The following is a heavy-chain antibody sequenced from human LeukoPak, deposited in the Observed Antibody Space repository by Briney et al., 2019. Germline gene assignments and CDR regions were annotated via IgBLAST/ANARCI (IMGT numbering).Heavy chain of an antibody. V-gene: IGHV1-58*02. Sequence: TSVKVSCKASGFTFTSSAMQWVRQARGPRLEWIGWIVVGSGNTNYAQRFQERVTITRDMSTSTAYMELSSLRSEDAAVYYCAANLKGYCTNGVCGFDYWGQGTLVTVSS. D-gene: IGHD2-8*01. CDR2: IVVGSGNT. CDR1: GFTFTSSA. J-gene: IGHJ4*02. CDR3: AANLKGYCTNGVCGFDY.